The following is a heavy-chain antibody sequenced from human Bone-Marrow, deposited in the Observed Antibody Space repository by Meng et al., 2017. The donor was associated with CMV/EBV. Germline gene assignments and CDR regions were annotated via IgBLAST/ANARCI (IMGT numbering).Heavy chain of an antibody. CDR1: GGTFSNHA. J-gene: IGHJ4*02. CDR2: VVPIFERP. Sequence: SGGTFSNHAVSWVRQAPGQGLEWMGGVVPIFERPNCAQRFQGRLTITTDASTSTADMELRSLRSEDTAVYYCATYSGSGSYPYYFDSWGQGTLVTVSS. D-gene: IGHD3-10*01. V-gene: IGHV1-69*05. CDR3: ATYSGSGSYPYYFDS.